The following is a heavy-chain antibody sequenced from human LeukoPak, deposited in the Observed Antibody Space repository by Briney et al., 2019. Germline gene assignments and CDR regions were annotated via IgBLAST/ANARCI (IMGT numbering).Heavy chain of an antibody. CDR2: MNPNSGNT. Sequence: GASVKVSCKASGYTFTSYDINWVRQATGQGLEWMGWMNPNSGNTGYAQKFQGRVTMTRNTSISTAYMELSSLRSEDTAVYYCASRRHLYGEYYYYGMDVWGQGTTVTVSS. J-gene: IGHJ6*02. D-gene: IGHD4-17*01. CDR1: GYTFTSYD. V-gene: IGHV1-8*01. CDR3: ASRRHLYGEYYYYGMDV.